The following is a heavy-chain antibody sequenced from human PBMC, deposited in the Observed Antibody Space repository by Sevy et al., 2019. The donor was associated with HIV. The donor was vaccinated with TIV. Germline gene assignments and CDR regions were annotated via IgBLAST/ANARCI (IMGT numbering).Heavy chain of an antibody. CDR2: IYYSGST. CDR1: GGSISSSSYY. Sequence: SETLSLTCTVSGGSISSSSYYWGWIRQPPGKGLEWIGSIYYSGSTYYYPSLKSRVTISVDTSKNQFSLKLSSVTAADTAVYYCATSRGRAVNIAARPGAFDYWGQGTLVTVSS. J-gene: IGHJ4*02. V-gene: IGHV4-39*01. D-gene: IGHD6-6*01. CDR3: ATSRGRAVNIAARPGAFDY.